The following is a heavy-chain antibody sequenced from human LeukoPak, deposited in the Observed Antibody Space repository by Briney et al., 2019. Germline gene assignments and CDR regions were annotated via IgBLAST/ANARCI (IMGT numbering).Heavy chain of an antibody. CDR1: TFTFSNYH. Sequence: GGSLRLSCAASTFTFSNYHMNWVRQAPRKGLEWVSYISSSSSTLYYADSVKGRFTISRDNSKNSLYLQMNSLRAEDTAVYYCARASGYGYWWAYDIWGQGTMVTVSS. V-gene: IGHV3-48*01. D-gene: IGHD5-18*01. CDR2: ISSSSSTL. CDR3: ARASGYGYWWAYDI. J-gene: IGHJ3*02.